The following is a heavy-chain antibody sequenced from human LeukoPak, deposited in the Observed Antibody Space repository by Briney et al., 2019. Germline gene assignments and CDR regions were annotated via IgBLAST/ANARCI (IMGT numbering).Heavy chain of an antibody. Sequence: GGSLRLSCAASGFTFSSYTMNWVRQAPGKGLEGVSSISSSSSYIYYADSLKGRFTISRDNAKNSLYLQMNSLRAEDTAVYYCASEYSPNCWGQGTLVTVSS. J-gene: IGHJ4*02. V-gene: IGHV3-21*01. CDR1: GFTFSSYT. CDR3: ASEYSPNC. CDR2: ISSSSSYI. D-gene: IGHD6-6*01.